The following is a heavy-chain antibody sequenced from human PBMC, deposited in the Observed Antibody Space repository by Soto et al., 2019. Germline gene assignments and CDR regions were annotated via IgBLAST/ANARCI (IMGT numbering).Heavy chain of an antibody. D-gene: IGHD3-3*01. CDR2: INPNSGST. V-gene: IGHV1-46*01. Sequence: ASVKVSCKASGYSVTSYYMHWVRQAPGQGLEWMGIINPNSGSTTYAQKFQGRVTMTRDTSTSTVYMELTSLTSGDTAVYYCARGFGPPTYYDFWSGPPYYGMDVWGQGTTVTVSS. CDR3: ARGFGPPTYYDFWSGPPYYGMDV. CDR1: GYSVTSYY. J-gene: IGHJ6*02.